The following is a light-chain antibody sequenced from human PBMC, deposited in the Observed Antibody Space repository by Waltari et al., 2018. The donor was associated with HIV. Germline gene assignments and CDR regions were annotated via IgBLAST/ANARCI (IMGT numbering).Light chain of an antibody. CDR1: ALPKQY. CDR2: KDS. CDR3: QSADSSGNPYV. J-gene: IGLJ1*01. V-gene: IGLV3-25*03. Sequence: SYELTQPPSVSVSPGPTARITCSGDALPKQYAYWYQQKQGQAPVLVIYKDSERPSGISERFSVSSSGTTVTLTISGVQAEDEADYYCQSADSSGNPYVFGTGTKVTVL.